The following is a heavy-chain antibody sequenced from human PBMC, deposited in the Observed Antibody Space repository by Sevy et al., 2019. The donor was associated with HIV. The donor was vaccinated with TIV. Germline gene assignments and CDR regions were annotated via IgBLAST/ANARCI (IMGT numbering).Heavy chain of an antibody. J-gene: IGHJ4*02. CDR3: VRAIDIFDSF. D-gene: IGHD3-3*02. V-gene: IGHV3-7*04. CDR2: INQDGTTT. Sequence: GGSLRLSCVASGLIFDSFWMSWVRQVPGKGLEWVANINQDGTTTYYLGSVRGRFTISRDNAKKSVYLQMNSLRAEDSALYYCVRAIDIFDSFXGQGTLVTVSS. CDR1: GLIFDSFW.